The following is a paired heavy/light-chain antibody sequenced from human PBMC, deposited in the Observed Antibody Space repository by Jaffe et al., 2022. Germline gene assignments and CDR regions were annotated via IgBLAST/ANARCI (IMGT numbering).Heavy chain of an antibody. D-gene: IGHD2-21*02. CDR2: IYHSGST. V-gene: IGHV4-30-2*01. CDR3: ARGAMTSIYFEY. J-gene: IGHJ4*02. Sequence: QLQLQESGSGLVKPSQTLSLTCAVSGGSISSGPYSWSWIRQPPGKGLEWIGYIYHSGSTNYNPSLESRVTISVDRSKNQFSLNLTSVTAADTAVYYCARGAMTSIYFEYWGQGTPVTVSS. CDR1: GGSISSGPYS.
Light chain of an antibody. CDR2: HDT. J-gene: IGLJ2*01. CDR1: SSNIGADFD. Sequence: QSVLTQPPSVSGAPGQRVTISCTGSSSNIGADFDVQWYQQLPGTAPKVLIYHDTSRPSGVPARFSGSKSGISASLAITGLQAEDEADYYCQSYDSSLSAWVFGGGTKLTVL. V-gene: IGLV1-40*01. CDR3: QSYDSSLSAWV.